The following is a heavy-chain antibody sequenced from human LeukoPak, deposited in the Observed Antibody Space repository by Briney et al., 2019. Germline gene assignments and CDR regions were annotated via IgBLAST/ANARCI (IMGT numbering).Heavy chain of an antibody. J-gene: IGHJ6*02. Sequence: GGSLRLSCAASGFTFSRYAVSWVRQAPGKGLEWVATISDGGGSTYYADSVKGRVTISRDNSKNTLYLQMNSLRAEDTAVYYCARDKYYYDSSGYYGDYYYGMDVWGQGTTVTVSS. CDR3: ARDKYYYDSSGYYGDYYYGMDV. V-gene: IGHV3-23*01. CDR2: ISDGGGST. D-gene: IGHD3-22*01. CDR1: GFTFSRYA.